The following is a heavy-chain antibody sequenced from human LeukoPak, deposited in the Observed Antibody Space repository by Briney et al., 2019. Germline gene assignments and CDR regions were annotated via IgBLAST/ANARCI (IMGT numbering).Heavy chain of an antibody. Sequence: GGSLRLSCAASGFTFTKYWMTWVRQAPGKGLEWVGNIRQDGSDKNYMDSVKGRFTISRDNTKNSVYLQMSSLRAEDTAVYYCARDGVTDNMVRGISYYYMDVWGKGTTVTVSS. J-gene: IGHJ6*03. CDR2: IRQDGSDK. CDR1: GFTFTKYW. D-gene: IGHD3-10*01. CDR3: ARDGVTDNMVRGISYYYMDV. V-gene: IGHV3-7*01.